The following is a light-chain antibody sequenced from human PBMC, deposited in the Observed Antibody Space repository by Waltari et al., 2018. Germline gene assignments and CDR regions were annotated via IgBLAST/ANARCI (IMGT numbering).Light chain of an antibody. Sequence: QSALTQPASVSGSPGQSITISCTGPSSDVGSYNYVPWYQQHPGKAPKLLIFEVTDRPSGVSNRFSGSKSGNTASLTISGLQAEDEADYYCSSYTRTTTLYVFGTGTKVTVL. CDR2: EVT. CDR3: SSYTRTTTLYV. CDR1: SSDVGSYNY. V-gene: IGLV2-14*03. J-gene: IGLJ1*01.